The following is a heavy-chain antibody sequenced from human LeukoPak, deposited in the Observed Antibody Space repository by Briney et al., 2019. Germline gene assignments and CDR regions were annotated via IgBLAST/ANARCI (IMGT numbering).Heavy chain of an antibody. D-gene: IGHD1-26*01. V-gene: IGHV3-7*01. CDR1: GFTFSSYW. CDR3: ARDPIVGDTGGGDY. J-gene: IGHJ4*02. CDR2: INGDGSIE. Sequence: GGSLRLSCAASGFTFSSYWMTWVRQAPGKGLEWVSNINGDGSIENYVHSVRGRFSIFRDNAKDALYLQMNSLRVDDTAINYCARDPIVGDTGGGDYWGQGTLVTVSS.